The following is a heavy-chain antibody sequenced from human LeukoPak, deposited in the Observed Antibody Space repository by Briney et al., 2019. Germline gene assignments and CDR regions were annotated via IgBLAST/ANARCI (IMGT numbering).Heavy chain of an antibody. CDR1: GDSVSSNSAT. V-gene: IGHV6-1*01. J-gene: IGHJ3*02. Sequence: SQTLSLTCAISGDSVSSNSATWNWIRQSPSRGLEWLGRTYYGSKWFSDYAVSVKSRTTFNPDTSKNQLPLQLNSVTPEDTAVYYCARGSGSYYAFDIWGQGTMVTVSS. D-gene: IGHD1-26*01. CDR3: ARGSGSYYAFDI. CDR2: TYYGSKWFS.